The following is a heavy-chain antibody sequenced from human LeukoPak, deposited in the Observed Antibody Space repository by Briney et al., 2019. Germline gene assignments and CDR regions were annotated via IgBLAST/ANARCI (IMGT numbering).Heavy chain of an antibody. CDR1: GGSISSGSYY. D-gene: IGHD3-3*01. J-gene: IGHJ6*03. Sequence: PSQTLSLTCTVSGGSISSGSYYWSWIRQPAGKGLEWIGRIYTSWSTNYNPSLKSRVTISVDTSKNQFSLKLSSVTAADTAVYYCAREGGERITILTWGYYMDVWXKGTTVTVSS. CDR3: AREGGERITILTWGYYMDV. V-gene: IGHV4-61*02. CDR2: IYTSWST.